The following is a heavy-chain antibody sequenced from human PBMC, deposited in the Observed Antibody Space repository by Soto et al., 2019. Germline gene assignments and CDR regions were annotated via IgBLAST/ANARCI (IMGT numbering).Heavy chain of an antibody. CDR3: AKEQLVRNFKDYYYGVDV. Sequence: PGGSLRLSCAASGFTFSSYAMSWVRQAPGKGLEWVSAISGSGGSTYYADSVKGRFTISRDNSKNTLYLQMNSLRAEDTAVYYCAKEQLVRNFKDYYYGVDVWGQGTTVTVYS. CDR1: GFTFSSYA. J-gene: IGHJ6*02. CDR2: ISGSGGST. D-gene: IGHD6-6*01. V-gene: IGHV3-23*01.